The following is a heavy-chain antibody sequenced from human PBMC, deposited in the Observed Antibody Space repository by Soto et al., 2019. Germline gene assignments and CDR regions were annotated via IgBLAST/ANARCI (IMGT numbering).Heavy chain of an antibody. V-gene: IGHV1-3*01. CDR3: ARQVDIKLRPLLEY. J-gene: IGHJ4*02. D-gene: IGHD1-1*01. Sequence: DSVKVSCKASGYTFTNYAMHWVRQAPGQSLEWMGWINADIGNTKYSQKFQGRVTITRDTYASKAYMELSSLRSEDTAVYYCARQVDIKLRPLLEYWGQGTLV. CDR2: INADIGNT. CDR1: GYTFTNYA.